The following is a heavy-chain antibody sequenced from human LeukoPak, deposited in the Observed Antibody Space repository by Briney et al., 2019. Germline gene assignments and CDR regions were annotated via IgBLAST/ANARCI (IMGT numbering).Heavy chain of an antibody. CDR3: ARGNNTTVNSPN. D-gene: IGHD2/OR15-2a*01. CDR1: GYTFTNYT. J-gene: IGHJ4*02. V-gene: IGHV7-4-1*02. Sequence: GASVKVSCKASGYTFTNYTLNWVRQAPGQGLEWMGWIDTNTGNPTYAQGFIGRFVFSLDTSVTTAYLQISSLKAEDTAVYYCARGNNTTVNSPNWAQEPLPAASS. CDR2: IDTNTGNP.